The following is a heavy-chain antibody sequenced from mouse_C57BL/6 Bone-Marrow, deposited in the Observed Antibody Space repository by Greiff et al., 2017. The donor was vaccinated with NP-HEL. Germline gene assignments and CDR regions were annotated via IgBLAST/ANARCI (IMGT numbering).Heavy chain of an antibody. CDR1: GFTFSSYG. Sequence: EVQLVESGGDLVKPGGSLKLSCAASGFTFSSYGMSWVRQTPDKRLEWVATISSGGSYTYYPYSVKGRFTISRDNAMNTLYLKMSSLKSEDTAMYYCARLLIYYDYDGGRFAYWGQGTLVTVSA. CDR3: ARLLIYYDYDGGRFAY. D-gene: IGHD2-4*01. V-gene: IGHV5-6*01. J-gene: IGHJ3*01. CDR2: ISSGGSYT.